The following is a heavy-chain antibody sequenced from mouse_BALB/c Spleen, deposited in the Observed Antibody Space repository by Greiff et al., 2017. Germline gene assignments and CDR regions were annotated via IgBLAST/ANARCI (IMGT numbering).Heavy chain of an antibody. CDR2: IDPSDSYT. Sequence: VQLQQPGAELVKPGASVKLSCKASGYTFTSYWMHWVKQRPGQGLEWIGEIDPSDSYTNYNQKFKGKATLTVDKSSSTAYMQLSSLTSEDSAVYYCARKRVYAMDYWGQGTSVTVSS. CDR3: ARKRVYAMDY. V-gene: IGHV1-69*02. CDR1: GYTFTSYW. J-gene: IGHJ4*01.